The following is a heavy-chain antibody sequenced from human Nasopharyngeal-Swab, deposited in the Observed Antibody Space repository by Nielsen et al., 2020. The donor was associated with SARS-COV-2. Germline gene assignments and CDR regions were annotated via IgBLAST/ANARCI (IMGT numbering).Heavy chain of an antibody. D-gene: IGHD3-22*01. CDR2: IKYDGSEK. Sequence: GESLKISCVSSGFIFDNYWMSWVRQAPGKGLEWVANIKYDGSEKYYVDSVRGRFTISRDNPKNTVYLQMNSLRAEDTAVYYCTTVGQYYYDSSGYNQISYYFDYWGQGTLVTVSS. V-gene: IGHV3-7*01. CDR1: GFIFDNYW. CDR3: TTVGQYYYDSSGYNQISYYFDY. J-gene: IGHJ4*02.